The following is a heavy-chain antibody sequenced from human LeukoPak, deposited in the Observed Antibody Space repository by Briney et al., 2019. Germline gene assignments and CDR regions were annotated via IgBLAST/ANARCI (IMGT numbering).Heavy chain of an antibody. D-gene: IGHD2/OR15-2a*01. J-gene: IGHJ4*02. Sequence: GGSLRLSCAASGFTFSSYAMSWVRQAPGKGLEWVSAISGSGGSTYYADSVKGRFTISRDNAKNSLFLQMNSLRAEDTAVYYCARDSSTYAGPPDYWGQGTLVTVSS. CDR3: ARDSSTYAGPPDY. CDR2: ISGSGGST. V-gene: IGHV3-23*01. CDR1: GFTFSSYA.